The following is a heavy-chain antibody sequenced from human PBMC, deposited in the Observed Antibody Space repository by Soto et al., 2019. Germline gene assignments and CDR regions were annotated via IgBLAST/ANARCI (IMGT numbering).Heavy chain of an antibody. V-gene: IGHV3-23*01. CDR1: GFTFSSYA. J-gene: IGHJ4*02. D-gene: IGHD2-21*01. CDR2: ISGSGGST. Sequence: GGSLRLSCAASGFTFSSYAMSWVRQAPGKGLEWVSAISGSGGSTYYADSVKGRFTISRDNSKNTLYLQMNSLRAEDTAVYYCAKDGVAGAYCGGDCYSPDPPDDYWGQGTLVTVSS. CDR3: AKDGVAGAYCGGDCYSPDPPDDY.